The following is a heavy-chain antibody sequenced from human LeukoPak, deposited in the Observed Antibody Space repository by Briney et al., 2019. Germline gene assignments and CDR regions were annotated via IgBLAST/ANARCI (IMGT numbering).Heavy chain of an antibody. CDR3: AGLEPYRPLDY. J-gene: IGHJ4*02. CDR2: MYSSGTI. Sequence: SETLSLTCTVSGGSVSGSYYWNWIRQPPGKGLEWIGYMYSSGTINYNPSLKSRVTVSIDMSKNQFPLKLSPVTAADTAVYYCAGLEPYRPLDYWGQGLLVTVSS. D-gene: IGHD1-1*01. V-gene: IGHV4-61*01. CDR1: GGSVSGSYY.